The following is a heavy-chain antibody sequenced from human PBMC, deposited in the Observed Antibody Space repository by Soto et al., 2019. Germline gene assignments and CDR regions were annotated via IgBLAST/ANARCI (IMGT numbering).Heavy chain of an antibody. J-gene: IGHJ6*02. V-gene: IGHV4-34*01. D-gene: IGHD3-22*01. CDR2: INHSGST. CDR3: ARRLYYDSSGFEGGGMDV. Sequence: SETLSLTCAVYGGSFSGYYWSWIRQPPGKGLEWIGEINHSGSTNYNPPLKSRVTISVDTSKNQFSLKLSSVTAADTAVYYCARRLYYDSSGFEGGGMDVWGQGTTVTVSS. CDR1: GGSFSGYY.